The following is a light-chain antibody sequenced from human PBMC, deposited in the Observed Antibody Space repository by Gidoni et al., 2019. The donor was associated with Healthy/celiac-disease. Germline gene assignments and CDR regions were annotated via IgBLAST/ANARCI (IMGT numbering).Light chain of an antibody. CDR2: KAS. CDR3: QQYNSYPYT. Sequence: DLHMTQSPPTLSASVGERVTNTCRASQSISSWLAWYQQKPGKAPKLLISKASSLESGVPTRFSGSGSGTEFTLTISSLQHDDFATYYCQQYNSYPYTFGQGTKLEIK. CDR1: QSISSW. J-gene: IGKJ2*01. V-gene: IGKV1-5*03.